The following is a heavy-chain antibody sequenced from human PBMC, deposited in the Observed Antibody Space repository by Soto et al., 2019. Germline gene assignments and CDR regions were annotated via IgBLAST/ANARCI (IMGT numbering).Heavy chain of an antibody. CDR3: ATCSGSGRIACYGMIDS. D-gene: IGHD2-15*01. CDR2: IKSYTEGATT. CDR1: GFTFSNAW. Sequence: EVQLVDSGGGLIRPGGSLRLSCAASGFTFSNAWMLWVRQAPRKGLGWVGRIKSYTEGATTEYPEPVKGRFTGSRHDARTTRMLPRNSLRTEHSAILYGATCSGSGRIACYGMIDSWGQGTVVNVSS. V-gene: IGHV3-15*05. J-gene: IGHJ3*02.